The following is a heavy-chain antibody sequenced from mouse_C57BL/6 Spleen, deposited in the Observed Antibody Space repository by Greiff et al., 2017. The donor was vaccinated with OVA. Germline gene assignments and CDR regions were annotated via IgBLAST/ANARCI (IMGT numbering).Heavy chain of an antibody. J-gene: IGHJ2*01. CDR3: ARKSSGYGFDY. Sequence: QVQLQQSGAELVKPGASVKLSCKASGYTFTSYWMHWVKQRPGQGLEWIGMIHPNSGSTNYNEKFKSKATLTVDESSSTAYMQLSSLTSEDSAVYYCARKSSGYGFDYWGQGTTLTVSS. CDR2: IHPNSGST. D-gene: IGHD3-2*02. CDR1: GYTFTSYW. V-gene: IGHV1-64*01.